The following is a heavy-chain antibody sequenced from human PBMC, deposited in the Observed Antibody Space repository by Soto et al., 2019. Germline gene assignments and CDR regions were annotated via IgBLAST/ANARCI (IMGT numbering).Heavy chain of an antibody. CDR3: SRGYFDAFDI. J-gene: IGHJ3*02. Sequence: ASVKVSCKASGYTFTSYEINWVRQATGQGLEWMGWMNPNSGNTGYAQKFQGRVTMTRNTSISTAYMELSSLRSEDMAVYYCSRGYFDAFDIWGQGTMVTVSS. D-gene: IGHD6-6*01. V-gene: IGHV1-8*01. CDR2: MNPNSGNT. CDR1: GYTFTSYE.